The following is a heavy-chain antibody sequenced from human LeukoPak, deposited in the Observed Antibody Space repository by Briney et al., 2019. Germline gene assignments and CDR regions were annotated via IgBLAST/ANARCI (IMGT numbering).Heavy chain of an antibody. CDR3: AKQKGYCSGGSCYYSDY. CDR1: GFTFSNAW. Sequence: GGSLRLSRAASGFTFSNAWMSWVRQAPGKGLEWVSTLGGSGASTSYADSVKGRFTISRDNSKNTQYLQMNSLRAEDTARYYCAKQKGYCSGGSCYYSDYWGQGTLVTVSS. D-gene: IGHD2-15*01. V-gene: IGHV3-23*01. J-gene: IGHJ4*02. CDR2: LGGSGAST.